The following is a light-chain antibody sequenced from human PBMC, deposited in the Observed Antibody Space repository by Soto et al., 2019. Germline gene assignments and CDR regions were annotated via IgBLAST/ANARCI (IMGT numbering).Light chain of an antibody. V-gene: IGKV3-15*01. CDR1: QGIGST. Sequence: EIVMTQSPANLSVSPGERATISCRASQGIGSTLAWYQQKPGQTPGLLIYGASTRATGIPARFSRSGSGTEFTLTISSLQSEDFAVYYCQQYNNWPRTFGQVTKGAIK. CDR3: QQYNNWPRT. CDR2: GAS. J-gene: IGKJ1*01.